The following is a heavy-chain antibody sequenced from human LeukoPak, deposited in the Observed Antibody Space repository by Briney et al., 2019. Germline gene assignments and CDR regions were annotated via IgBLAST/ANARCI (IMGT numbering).Heavy chain of an antibody. D-gene: IGHD4-17*01. CDR2: IWYDGSNQ. CDR1: RFTFRNYG. CDR3: AKRVTVTTKYFDS. V-gene: IGHV3-33*06. Sequence: GGSLRLSCAASRFTFRNYGMHWVRQAPGKGLEWVATIWYDGSNQYYADSVKGRFTISRDNSKNTLYLQMNSLRAEDTAVYYCAKRVTVTTKYFDSWGQGALVTVSS. J-gene: IGHJ4*02.